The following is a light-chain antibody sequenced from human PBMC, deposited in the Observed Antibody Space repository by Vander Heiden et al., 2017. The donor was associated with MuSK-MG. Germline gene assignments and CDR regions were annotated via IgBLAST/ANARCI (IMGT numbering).Light chain of an antibody. CDR3: AAWDDSLSGWV. V-gene: IGLV1-47*01. J-gene: IGLJ3*02. CDR2: RNN. Sequence: SSNIGSNYVYWYQQLPGTAPKLLICRNNQRPSGVPDRISGSKSGTSASLAISGLRSEDEADYYCAAWDDSLSGWVFGGGTKMTVL. CDR1: SSNIGSNY.